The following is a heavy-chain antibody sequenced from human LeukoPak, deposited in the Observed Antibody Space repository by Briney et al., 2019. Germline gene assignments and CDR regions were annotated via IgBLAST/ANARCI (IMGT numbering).Heavy chain of an antibody. D-gene: IGHD3-22*01. Sequence: PGRSLRLSCAASGFTFDDYAMHWVRQAPGKWLVWVSRINSDGSSTSYADSVKGRFTISRDNAKNTLYLQMNSLRAEDTAVYYCARVAAYYYDSSGLDYWGQGTLVTVSS. CDR3: ARVAAYYYDSSGLDY. J-gene: IGHJ4*02. CDR1: GFTFDDYA. V-gene: IGHV3-74*01. CDR2: INSDGSST.